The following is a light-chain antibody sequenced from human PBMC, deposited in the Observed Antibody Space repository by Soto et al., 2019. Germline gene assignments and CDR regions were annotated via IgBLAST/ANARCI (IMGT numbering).Light chain of an antibody. Sequence: DIQLTQSPSFLSASVGDRVTITCRASQGISSYLAWYQQKPGKAPNLLIYAASTLQSGVPSRFSGSGSGTEFTLTINSLQPEDFATYYCQQLNSFPRTFGQGTMLEIK. J-gene: IGKJ2*01. CDR1: QGISSY. CDR3: QQLNSFPRT. CDR2: AAS. V-gene: IGKV1-9*01.